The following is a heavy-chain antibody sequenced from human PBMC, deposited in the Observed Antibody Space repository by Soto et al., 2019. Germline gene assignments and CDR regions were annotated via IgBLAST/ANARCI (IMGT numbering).Heavy chain of an antibody. CDR1: GGSITTGGRY. Sequence: QVRLQEWGPGLVKPSQTLSLKCSVSGGSITTGGRYWSWMRQLPGQGRGWSGEICYSGNTYYNASLKRRVTISVEAANNQFSLKLISVTAADTAVYYCAQSLVFTGGDGFDIWGQGRLVTVSS. J-gene: IGHJ3*02. CDR2: ICYSGNT. V-gene: IGHV4-31*02. CDR3: AQSLVFTGGDGFDI. D-gene: IGHD1-1*01.